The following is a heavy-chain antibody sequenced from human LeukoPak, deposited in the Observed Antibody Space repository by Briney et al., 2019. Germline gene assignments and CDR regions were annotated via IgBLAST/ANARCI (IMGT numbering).Heavy chain of an antibody. CDR1: GGSISSYY. CDR3: ARHGRSTLYGMDV. V-gene: IGHV4-59*08. CDR2: IYCSGST. D-gene: IGHD2-15*01. Sequence: SETLSLTCTVSGGSISSYYWSWIRQPPGKGLEWIGYIYCSGSTNYNPSLKSRVTISVDTSKNQFSLKLSSVTAADTAVYYCARHGRSTLYGMDVWGQGTTVTVSS. J-gene: IGHJ6*02.